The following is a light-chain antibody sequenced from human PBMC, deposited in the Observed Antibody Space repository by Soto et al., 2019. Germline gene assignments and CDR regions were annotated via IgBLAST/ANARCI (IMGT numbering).Light chain of an antibody. CDR3: QQANSFPRT. V-gene: IGKV1-12*01. CDR1: QGSSRW. CDR2: GAS. J-gene: IGKJ5*01. Sequence: DIQMTQSPSFVSASVGDRVTITCRASQGSSRWLAWYQQRPGKAPELLIYGASSLQSGVPSRFSGSGSGTDFPLTISSLQPEDFATYYCQQANSFPRTFGQGTRLEIK.